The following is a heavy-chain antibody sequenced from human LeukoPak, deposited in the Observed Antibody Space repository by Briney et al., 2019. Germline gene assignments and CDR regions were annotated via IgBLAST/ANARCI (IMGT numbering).Heavy chain of an antibody. Sequence: SETLSLTCTVSGGSISSGDYYWSWIRQPPGKGLEWIGYIYYSGSTYYNPSLKSRVTISVETSKNQFSLKLSSVTAADTAVYYCAKSGVDFWSGYYPDYWGQGTLVTVSS. D-gene: IGHD3-3*01. J-gene: IGHJ4*02. CDR3: AKSGVDFWSGYYPDY. CDR2: IYYSGST. CDR1: GGSISSGDYY. V-gene: IGHV4-30-4*08.